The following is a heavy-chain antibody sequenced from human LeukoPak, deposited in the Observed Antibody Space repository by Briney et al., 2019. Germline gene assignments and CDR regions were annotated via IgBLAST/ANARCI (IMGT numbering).Heavy chain of an antibody. D-gene: IGHD1-26*01. CDR1: GFTFDDYG. CDR2: IRYDGSNK. V-gene: IGHV3-30*02. J-gene: IGHJ4*02. Sequence: GGSLRLSCAASGFTFDDYGMSWVRQAPGKGLEWVAFIRYDGSNKYYADSVKGRFTISRDNSKNTLYLQMNSLRAEDTAVYYWAKDTQPLPILYSGSFACDYWGQGTLVTVSS. CDR3: AKDTQPLPILYSGSFACDY.